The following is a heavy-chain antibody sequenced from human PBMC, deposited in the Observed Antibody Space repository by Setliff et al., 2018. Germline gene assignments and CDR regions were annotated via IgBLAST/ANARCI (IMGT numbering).Heavy chain of an antibody. D-gene: IGHD3-3*01. CDR2: IIGSGIST. CDR3: AKSPHDFWSGRVFFDY. Sequence: PGGSLRLSCAASGFSFSSYAMSWVRQAPGKGLEWASTIIGSGISTYYADSVQGRVTISRDNHKNTLHLQMNSLRVEDTAIYYCAKSPHDFWSGRVFFDYWGQGMLVTISS. CDR1: GFSFSSYA. V-gene: IGHV3-23*01. J-gene: IGHJ4*01.